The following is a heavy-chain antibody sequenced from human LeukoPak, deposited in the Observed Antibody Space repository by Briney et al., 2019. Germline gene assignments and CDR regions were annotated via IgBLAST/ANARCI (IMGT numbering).Heavy chain of an antibody. CDR1: GGSFSGYY. D-gene: IGHD2-15*01. J-gene: IGHJ4*02. Sequence: KASETLSLTCAVYGGSFSGYYWSWIRQPPGKGLEWIGEINHSGSTNYNPSLKSRVTISVDTSKNQFSLSLSSVTAADTAVYHCARHVAPDMDYFDYWGQGTLVTVSS. CDR2: INHSGST. CDR3: ARHVAPDMDYFDY. V-gene: IGHV4-34*01.